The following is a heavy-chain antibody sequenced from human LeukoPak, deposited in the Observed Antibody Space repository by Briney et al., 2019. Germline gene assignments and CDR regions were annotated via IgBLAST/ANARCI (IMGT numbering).Heavy chain of an antibody. CDR1: GLTVSSNH. J-gene: IGHJ4*02. CDR3: ARARRCGLYNDYGACFDY. Sequence: GGSLRLSCAVSGLTVSSNHMIWGRQAPGKGLEWVSIIYTAGSTFYPDSVKGRFTISRDNSKNTLCLQMNSLRAEDTAVYYCARARRCGLYNDYGACFDYWGRGTLVTVSS. V-gene: IGHV3-53*01. D-gene: IGHD4-17*01. CDR2: IYTAGST.